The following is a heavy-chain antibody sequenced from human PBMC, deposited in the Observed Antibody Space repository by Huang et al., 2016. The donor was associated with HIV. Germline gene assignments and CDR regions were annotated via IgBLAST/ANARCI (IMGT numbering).Heavy chain of an antibody. CDR2: ICSAESYI. D-gene: IGHD6-19*01. J-gene: IGHJ5*02. V-gene: IGHV3-21*02. CDR3: AYQQWLVGGLNH. Sequence: EVELVESGGGLVKPGGFLRLSCAASGFAVSSCGMNWVRRAPGKGREVVAFICSAESYIYYADSVKDRVTISRDNAKSSIYLQLDSLRAEDTAVYYCAYQQWLVGGLNHWGQGTLVVVSS. CDR1: GFAVSSCG.